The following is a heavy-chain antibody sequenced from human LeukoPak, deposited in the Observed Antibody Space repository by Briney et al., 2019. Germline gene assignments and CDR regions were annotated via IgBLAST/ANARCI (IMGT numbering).Heavy chain of an antibody. CDR1: GFTFSNYD. J-gene: IGHJ6*03. Sequence: GGSLRLSCAASGFTFSNYDMSWVRQAPGKGLEWVSYISSSSSTIYYADSVKGRFTISRDNAKNSLYLQMNSLRAEDTAVYYCAKDMGVYYYYYMDVWGKGTTVTVSS. V-gene: IGHV3-48*04. D-gene: IGHD2-8*01. CDR2: ISSSSSTI. CDR3: AKDMGVYYYYYMDV.